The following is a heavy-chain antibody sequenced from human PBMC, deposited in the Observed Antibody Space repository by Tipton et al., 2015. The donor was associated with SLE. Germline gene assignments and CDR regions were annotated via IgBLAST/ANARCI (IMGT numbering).Heavy chain of an antibody. V-gene: IGHV4-59*12. CDR1: GGSISTYY. J-gene: IGHJ5*02. Sequence: TLSLTCTVSGGSISTYYWSWIRQPPGKGLEWIGSISDSGSTHYNPSLKSRLTISIDTSKNKLSLKVSSVTAADTAVYYCARELGEQWLERNNWFDPWSQGTLVSVSS. CDR3: ARELGEQWLERNNWFDP. D-gene: IGHD6-19*01. CDR2: ISDSGST.